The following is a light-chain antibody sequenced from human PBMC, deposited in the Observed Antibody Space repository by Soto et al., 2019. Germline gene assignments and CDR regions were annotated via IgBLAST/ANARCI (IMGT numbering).Light chain of an antibody. CDR1: QSVSSY. J-gene: IGKJ4*01. CDR2: DAS. V-gene: IGKV3-11*01. CDR3: QQRSSWLT. Sequence: EIVLTQSPATLSLSPGERATLSCRASQSVSSYLAWYQQKPGQAPRLLIYDASNRATGIPARFSGSGSGTDFTLTIISLEPEDFAVYYCQQRSSWLTFGGGTRVEIK.